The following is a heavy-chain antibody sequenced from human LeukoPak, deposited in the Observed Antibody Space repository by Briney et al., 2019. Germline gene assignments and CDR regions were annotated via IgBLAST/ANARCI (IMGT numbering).Heavy chain of an antibody. V-gene: IGHV4-59*01. D-gene: IGHD1-26*01. Sequence: SETLSLTCTVSGGSISSYYWSWIRQPPGKGLEWIGYIYYSGSTNYNPSLKSRVTISVDTSKNQFSLKLSSVTAADTAVYYCARPRSPPPNYYGMDVWGQGTTVTVSS. CDR3: ARPRSPPPNYYGMDV. CDR2: IYYSGST. J-gene: IGHJ6*02. CDR1: GGSISSYY.